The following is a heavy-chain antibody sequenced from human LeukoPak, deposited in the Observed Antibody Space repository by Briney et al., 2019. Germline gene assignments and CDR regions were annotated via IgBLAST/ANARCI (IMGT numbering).Heavy chain of an antibody. CDR3: AKDLDGGYSYGYPAFDI. J-gene: IGHJ3*02. V-gene: IGHV3-23*01. CDR1: GFTFSRYA. CDR2: IDGSGGAI. Sequence: GGSLRLSCGASGFTFSRYAMSWVRQAPGKGLQWVSQIDGSGGAIYYADSVKGRFTISRDNSKNTLYLQMNSLRAEDTAVYYCAKDLDGGYSYGYPAFDIWGQGTMVTVSS. D-gene: IGHD5-18*01.